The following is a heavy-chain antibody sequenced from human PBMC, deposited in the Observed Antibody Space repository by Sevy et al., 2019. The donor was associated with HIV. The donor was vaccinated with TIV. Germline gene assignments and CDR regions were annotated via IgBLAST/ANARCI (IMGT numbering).Heavy chain of an antibody. D-gene: IGHD2-21*01. CDR2: ISWNRRNI. CDR1: GFPFNDHA. V-gene: IGHV3-9*01. J-gene: IGHJ6*02. Sequence: GGSLRLSCAASGFPFNDHAMHWVRLVPGKGLEWVSGISWNRRNIGYADSVKGRFTISRDNTRHSVYLEMHSLRPEDTALYYCAKDINRGCDGVNCYSYYYYFYGLDVWGQGTTVTVSS. CDR3: AKDINRGCDGVNCYSYYYYFYGLDV.